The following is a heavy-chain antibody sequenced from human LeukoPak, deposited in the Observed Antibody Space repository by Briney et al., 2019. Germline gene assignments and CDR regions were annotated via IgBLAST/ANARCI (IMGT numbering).Heavy chain of an antibody. D-gene: IGHD3-10*01. J-gene: IGHJ5*02. Sequence: ASETLSLTCTVSGGSISSSSYYWGWIRQPPGKGLEWIGSIYYSGSTYYNPSLKSRVTISVDTSKNQFSLKLSSVTAADTAVYYCARHVGVIPYYGSGSTTFDPWGQGTLVTVSS. V-gene: IGHV4-39*01. CDR3: ARHVGVIPYYGSGSTTFDP. CDR2: IYYSGST. CDR1: GGSISSSSYY.